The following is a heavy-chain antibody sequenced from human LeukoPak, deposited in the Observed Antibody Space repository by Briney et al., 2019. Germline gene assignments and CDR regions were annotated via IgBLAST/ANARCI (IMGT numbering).Heavy chain of an antibody. J-gene: IGHJ4*02. D-gene: IGHD5-12*01. Sequence: SQTLSLTCTVSDGSISSGSYYWSWIRQSAGKGLEWIGRVYTSGSTNYNPSLKSRVTISVDKSKNHFSLNLTSVTAADTAVYFCARDLYSGYGGYFDSWGQGTLVTVSS. CDR3: ARDLYSGYGGYFDS. CDR2: VYTSGST. V-gene: IGHV4-61*02. CDR1: DGSISSGSYY.